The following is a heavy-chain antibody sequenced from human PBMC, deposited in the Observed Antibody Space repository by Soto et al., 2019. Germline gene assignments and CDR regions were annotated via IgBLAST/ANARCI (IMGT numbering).Heavy chain of an antibody. J-gene: IGHJ4*02. CDR1: GGSISSSSW. D-gene: IGHD1-7*01. V-gene: IGHV4-4*02. Sequence: QVQLQESGPGLVKPSGTLSLTCAAPGGSISSSSWWPWVRQSPGKGLEWIGEIFESGATNYNPSLKSRLTMSVDKSKNQFSLNLSSLTAADTAVYFCTTSHAGELNNWGQGTLVTVSS. CDR3: TTSHAGELNN. CDR2: IFESGAT.